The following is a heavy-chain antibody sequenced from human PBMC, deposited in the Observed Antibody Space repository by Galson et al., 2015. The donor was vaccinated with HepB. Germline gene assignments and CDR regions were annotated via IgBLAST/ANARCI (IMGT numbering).Heavy chain of an antibody. CDR1: GYSFNDYY. V-gene: IGHV1-2*04. CDR3: ARGSIVGASPSMGFDS. CDR2: INPDSGGT. J-gene: IGHJ4*02. Sequence: SVKVSCKASGYSFNDYYMHWVRQAPGLGLEWMGGINPDSGGTNYAQKFQAWVTMTSDTSISTAYMELSRLKSGDTAVYYCARGSIVGASPSMGFDSCGPGALVSVSS. D-gene: IGHD1-26*01.